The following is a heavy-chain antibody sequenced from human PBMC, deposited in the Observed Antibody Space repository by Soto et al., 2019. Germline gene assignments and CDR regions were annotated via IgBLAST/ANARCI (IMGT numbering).Heavy chain of an antibody. CDR3: ARDGTGTTYYDCWSAKQPDY. D-gene: IGHD3-3*01. CDR2: ISAYIGNT. CDR1: GYTFTSYG. J-gene: IGHJ4*02. Sequence: QVQLVQSGAEVKKPGASVKVSCKASGYTFTSYGISWVRQAPGQGLEWMGWISAYIGNTNYAQKPQRRVTLTTDTSTSTASMELRSLRSDDTAVYYCARDGTGTTYYDCWSAKQPDYWCQGTLVTVSS. V-gene: IGHV1-18*04.